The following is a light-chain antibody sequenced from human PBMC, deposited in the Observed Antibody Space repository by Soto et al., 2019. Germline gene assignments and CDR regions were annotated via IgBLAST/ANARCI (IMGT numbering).Light chain of an antibody. J-gene: IGLJ3*02. CDR3: SSYTSGSTWV. CDR2: EVS. CDR1: SSDVGGYNH. V-gene: IGLV2-14*01. Sequence: QSALTQPASVSGSPGQSITISCTGTSSDVGGYNHVSWYQQHPGKAPKLMIYEVSNRPSGVSNRFSGSKSGNTASLTISGLQAEDEADYYCSSYTSGSTWVFGGGTKVTVL.